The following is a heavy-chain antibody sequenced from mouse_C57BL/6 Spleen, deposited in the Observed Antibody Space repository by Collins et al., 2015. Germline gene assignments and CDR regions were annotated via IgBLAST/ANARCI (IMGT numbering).Heavy chain of an antibody. D-gene: IGHD1-1*01. V-gene: IGHV1-64*01. J-gene: IGHJ3*01. Sequence: QVQLQQPGAELVKPGASVKLSCKASGYTFTSYWMHWVKRRPGQGLEWIGMIHPNSGSTNYNEKFKSKATLTVDKSSSTAYMQLSSLTSEDSAVYYCARGAINYYGSPPFAYWGQGTLVTVSA. CDR1: GYTFTSYW. CDR2: IHPNSGST. CDR3: ARGAINYYGSPPFAY.